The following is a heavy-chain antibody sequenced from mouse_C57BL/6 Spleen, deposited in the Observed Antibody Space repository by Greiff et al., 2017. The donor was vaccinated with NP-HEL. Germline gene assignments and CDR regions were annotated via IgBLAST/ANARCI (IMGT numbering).Heavy chain of an antibody. V-gene: IGHV5-9-1*02. CDR1: GFTFSSYA. D-gene: IGHD1-1*01. CDR3: TRDDHYGSTHEGAMDY. J-gene: IGHJ4*01. Sequence: EVKVVESGEGLVKPGGSLKLSCAASGFTFSSYAMSWVRQTPEKRLEWVAYISSGGDYIYYADTVKGRFTISRDNARNTLYLQMSSLKSEDTAMYYCTRDDHYGSTHEGAMDYWGQGTSVTVSS. CDR2: ISSGGDYI.